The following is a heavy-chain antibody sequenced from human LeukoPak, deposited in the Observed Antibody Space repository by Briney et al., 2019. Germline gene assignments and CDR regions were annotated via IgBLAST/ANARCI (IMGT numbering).Heavy chain of an antibody. J-gene: IGHJ4*02. CDR2: ISYDGSNK. Sequence: GRSLRLSCAASGVTFSSYAMHWVRQAPGKGLEGVAVISYDGSNKYYADSVKGRFTISRDNSKNTLYLQMNSLRAEDTAVYYCARDQYTTYSSSDRVPLFGYWGQGTLVTVSS. D-gene: IGHD6-13*01. CDR3: ARDQYTTYSSSDRVPLFGY. CDR1: GVTFSSYA. V-gene: IGHV3-30*04.